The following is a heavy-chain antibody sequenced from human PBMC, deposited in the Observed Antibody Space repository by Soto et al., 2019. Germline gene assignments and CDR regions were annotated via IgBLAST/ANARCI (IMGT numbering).Heavy chain of an antibody. D-gene: IGHD3-3*01. J-gene: IGHJ4*02. CDR3: ARVTHYDFWSGPYYYFDY. CDR1: GYTFTSYY. V-gene: IGHV1-46*03. CDR2: INPSGGST. Sequence: EASVKVSCKASGYTFTSYYMHWVRQAPGQGLEWMGIINPSGGSTSYAQKFQGRVTMTRDTSTSTVYMELSSLRSEDTAVYYCARVTHYDFWSGPYYYFDYWGQGTLVTVSS.